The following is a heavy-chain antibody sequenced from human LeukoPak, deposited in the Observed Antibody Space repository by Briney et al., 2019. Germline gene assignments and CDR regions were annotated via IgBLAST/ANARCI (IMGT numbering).Heavy chain of an antibody. J-gene: IGHJ4*02. D-gene: IGHD1-26*01. CDR1: GASISTYY. CDR2: IYYSGST. V-gene: IGHV4-59*01. Sequence: PSETLSLTCSVSGASISTYYWSWIRQPPGKGLEWIGYIYYSGSTNYNPSLKSRVTISVDTSKNQFSLKLSSVTAADTAVYYCARDGVGATSGFDYWGQGTLVTVSS. CDR3: ARDGVGATSGFDY.